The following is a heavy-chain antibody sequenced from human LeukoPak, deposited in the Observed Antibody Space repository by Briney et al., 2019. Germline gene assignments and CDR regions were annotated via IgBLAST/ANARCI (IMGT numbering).Heavy chain of an antibody. D-gene: IGHD3-3*01. V-gene: IGHV4-34*01. CDR1: GGSFSGYY. J-gene: IGHJ5*02. Sequence: SETLTLTCAVYGGSFSGYYWSWIRQPPGKGLEWIGENNHSGSTNYNPSLKSRVTISVDTSKNQFSLKLSSVTAADTAVYYCARASEWYPLSPFDPWGQGTLVTVSS. CDR2: NNHSGST. CDR3: ARASEWYPLSPFDP.